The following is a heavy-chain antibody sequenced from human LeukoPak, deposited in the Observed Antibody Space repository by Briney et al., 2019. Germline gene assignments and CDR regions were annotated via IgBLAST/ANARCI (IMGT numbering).Heavy chain of an antibody. CDR3: AREFWSGYYSSDY. D-gene: IGHD3-3*01. CDR1: GFTFSSYS. J-gene: IGHJ4*02. CDR2: ISSSSSYI. Sequence: GGSLRLSCAASGFTFSSYSMNWVRQAPGKGLQWFSSISSSSSYIYYADSVKGRFTISRDNAKNSLYLQMNSLRAEDTAVYYCAREFWSGYYSSDYWGQGTLVTVSS. V-gene: IGHV3-21*01.